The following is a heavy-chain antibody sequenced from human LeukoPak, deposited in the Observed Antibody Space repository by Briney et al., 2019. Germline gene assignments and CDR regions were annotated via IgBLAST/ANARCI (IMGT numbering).Heavy chain of an antibody. CDR1: GYTLTELS. Sequence: ASVRVSCKVSGYTLTELSMHWVRQAPGKGLEWMGGFDPEDGETIYAQKFQGRVTMTEDTSTDTAYMELSSLRSEDTAVYYCATNLFTVVTPWDYWGQGTLVTVSS. CDR2: FDPEDGET. D-gene: IGHD4-23*01. V-gene: IGHV1-24*01. J-gene: IGHJ4*02. CDR3: ATNLFTVVTPWDY.